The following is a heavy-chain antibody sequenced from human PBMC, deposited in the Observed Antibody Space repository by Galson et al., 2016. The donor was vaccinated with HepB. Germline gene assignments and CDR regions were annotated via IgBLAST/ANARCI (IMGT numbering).Heavy chain of an antibody. CDR2: VYYSGST. V-gene: IGHV4-39*01. Sequence: LSLTCAVSGGSISSSHYYCGWIRQPPGKGLEWIGNVYYSGSTYYNPSLKSRVTISVDTSKNQFSLKLTSVTAADTAVYYCATYLGGIVRASDYWGQGTLVTVSS. D-gene: IGHD1-26*01. CDR1: GGSISSSHYY. CDR3: ATYLGGIVRASDY. J-gene: IGHJ4*02.